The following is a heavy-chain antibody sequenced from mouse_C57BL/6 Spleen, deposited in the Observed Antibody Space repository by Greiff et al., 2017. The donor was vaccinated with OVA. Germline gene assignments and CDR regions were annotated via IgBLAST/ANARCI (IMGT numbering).Heavy chain of an antibody. CDR1: GFTFSSYA. D-gene: IGHD2-4*01. V-gene: IGHV5-4*03. CDR3: ARGEGYDYDVRAWFAY. CDR2: ISDGGSYT. J-gene: IGHJ3*01. Sequence: EVKLVESGGGLVKPGGSLKLSCAASGFTFSSYAMSWVRQTPEKRLVWVATISDGGSYTYYPDNVKGRFTISRDNAKNNLYLQMSHLKSEDTAMYYCARGEGYDYDVRAWFAYWGQGTLVTVSA.